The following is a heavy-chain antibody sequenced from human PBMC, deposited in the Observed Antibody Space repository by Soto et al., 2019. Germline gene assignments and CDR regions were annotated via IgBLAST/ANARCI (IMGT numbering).Heavy chain of an antibody. V-gene: IGHV1-18*01. CDR3: ARDGSSSAIVVVPAAPVTY. D-gene: IGHD2-2*01. CDR1: GYTFTSYG. Sequence: QVRLVQSGAEVKKPGASVKVSCKASGYTFTSYGISWVRQAPGQGLEWMGWISAYNGNTNYAQKLQGRVTMTTDTSTSTAYMELRSLRSDDTAVYYCARDGSSSAIVVVPAAPVTYWGQGTLVTVSS. CDR2: ISAYNGNT. J-gene: IGHJ4*02.